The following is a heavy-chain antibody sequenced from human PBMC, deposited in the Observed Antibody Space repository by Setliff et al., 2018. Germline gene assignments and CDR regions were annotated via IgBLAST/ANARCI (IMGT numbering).Heavy chain of an antibody. D-gene: IGHD2-8*02. CDR2: VYYSGST. CDR3: ARDTDGPPYFDY. J-gene: IGHJ4*02. V-gene: IGHV4-39*07. Sequence: SETLSLTCTVSGGSIRRTTYYWGWIRQPPGKGLEWIGTVYYSGSTYYNPSLKSPVTISVGTSKNQFSLKLNSVTAADTAVYYCARDTDGPPYFDYWGQGTLVTVSS. CDR1: GGSIRRTTYY.